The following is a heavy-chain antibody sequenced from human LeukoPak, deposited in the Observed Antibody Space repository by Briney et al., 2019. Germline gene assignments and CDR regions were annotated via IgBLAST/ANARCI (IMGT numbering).Heavy chain of an antibody. J-gene: IGHJ4*02. CDR1: GFTFSSYG. CDR2: IRYDGSNK. Sequence: GGSLRLSCAASGFTFSSYGMHWVRQAPGKGLEWVAFIRYDGSNKYYADSVKGRFTTSRDNSKNTLYLQMNSLRAEDTAVYYCAKDLEAFCSTSCPLIDYWGQGTLVTVSS. D-gene: IGHD2-2*01. V-gene: IGHV3-30*02. CDR3: AKDLEAFCSTSCPLIDY.